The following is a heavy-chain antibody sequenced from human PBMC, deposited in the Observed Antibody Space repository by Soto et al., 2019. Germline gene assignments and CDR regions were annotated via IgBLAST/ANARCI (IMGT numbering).Heavy chain of an antibody. Sequence: ASETLSLTCAVSGGSVSSGVFSWNWIRQPPGQGLEWIGYISHGGSPHYTPSRRSRVSISVDRSTNVISLNLTSMTPADTAVYFCARGHYYYAMDVWGQGTTVTVSS. CDR1: GGSVSSGVFS. CDR3: ARGHYYYAMDV. V-gene: IGHV4-30-2*01. CDR2: ISHGGSP. J-gene: IGHJ6*02.